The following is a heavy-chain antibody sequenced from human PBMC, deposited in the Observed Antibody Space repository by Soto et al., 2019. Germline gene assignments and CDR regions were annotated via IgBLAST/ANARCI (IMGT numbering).Heavy chain of an antibody. CDR2: VSGGGGST. CDR1: GFTFSSYA. Sequence: GGSLRLSCAASGFTFSSYAVSWVRQAPGKGLEWVSTVSGGGGSTYYADSVKGRFTISRDNSKNTLYVQMNSLRAEDTAVYYCAKGYCSSDSYYMEYFHQWGQGTLVTV. V-gene: IGHV3-23*01. CDR3: AKGYCSSDSYYMEYFHQ. D-gene: IGHD2-2*02. J-gene: IGHJ1*01.